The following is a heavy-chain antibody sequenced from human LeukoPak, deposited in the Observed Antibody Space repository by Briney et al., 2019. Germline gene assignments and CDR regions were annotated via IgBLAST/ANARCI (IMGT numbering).Heavy chain of an antibody. J-gene: IGHJ5*02. CDR2: IYYSGST. CDR3: ARGGVNYKIAGP. V-gene: IGHV4-39*07. D-gene: IGHD3-10*01. Sequence: SETLSLTCTVSGGSISSSSFYWGWIRQPPGKGLEWIGSIYYSGSTYYNPSLKSRVTISVDTSKNQFSLKLSSVTAADTAVYYCARGGVNYKIAGPWGQGALVTVSS. CDR1: GGSISSSSFY.